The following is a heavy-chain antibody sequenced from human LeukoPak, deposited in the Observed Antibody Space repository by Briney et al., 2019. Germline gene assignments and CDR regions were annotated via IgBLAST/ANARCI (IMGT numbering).Heavy chain of an antibody. CDR3: ARGDLGTITAGPFHY. D-gene: IGHD5-12*01. CDR2: ISGYQGST. CDR1: GYTFSNYG. J-gene: IGHJ4*02. Sequence: ASVKVSCRASGYTFSNYGIAWVRQAPGQGLEWMGWISGYQGSTKYAQNLQGSVTMTIDRSTSTAYMDLRSLRSDDTAMYFCARGDLGTITAGPFHYWGQGTLVAVSS. V-gene: IGHV1-18*01.